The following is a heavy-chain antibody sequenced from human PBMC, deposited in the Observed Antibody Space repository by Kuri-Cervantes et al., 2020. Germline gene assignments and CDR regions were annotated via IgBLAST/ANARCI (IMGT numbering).Heavy chain of an antibody. J-gene: IGHJ4*02. Sequence: GSLRLSCTVSGGSISSYYWSWIRQPPGKGLEWIGYIYYSGSTNYNPSLKSRVTISVDTSKNQFSLKLSSVTAADTAVYYCARVGDFWSGLHDYWGQGTLVTVSS. CDR1: GGSISSYY. D-gene: IGHD3-3*01. CDR2: IYYSGST. CDR3: ARVGDFWSGLHDY. V-gene: IGHV4-59*13.